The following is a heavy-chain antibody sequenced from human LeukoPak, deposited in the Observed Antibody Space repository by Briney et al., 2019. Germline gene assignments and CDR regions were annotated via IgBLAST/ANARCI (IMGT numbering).Heavy chain of an antibody. Sequence: SETLSLTCTVSGGSISSYYWSWIRQPPGKGLEWIGYIYYSGSTNYNPSLKSRVTISVDTSKNQFSLKLSSVTAADTAVYYCARVSGQWLVRGAFDIWGQGTMVTVSS. D-gene: IGHD6-19*01. J-gene: IGHJ3*02. CDR3: ARVSGQWLVRGAFDI. CDR2: IYYSGST. CDR1: GGSISSYY. V-gene: IGHV4-59*01.